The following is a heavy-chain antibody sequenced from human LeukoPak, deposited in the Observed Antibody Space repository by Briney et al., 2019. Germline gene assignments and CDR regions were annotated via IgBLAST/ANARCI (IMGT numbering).Heavy chain of an antibody. CDR1: GFTYSSYS. D-gene: IGHD3-22*01. CDR3: AREKLSFFDSSGYFDH. J-gene: IGHJ4*02. CDR2: ISSSGSAI. Sequence: GGSLRLSCATSGFTYSSYSMSSVRQAPGKGLEWVSYISSSGSAIHYADSVRGRFTISRDNAKNSLFLQMSRLRAEDTAVYYCAREKLSFFDSSGYFDHWGQGTLVTVSS. V-gene: IGHV3-48*03.